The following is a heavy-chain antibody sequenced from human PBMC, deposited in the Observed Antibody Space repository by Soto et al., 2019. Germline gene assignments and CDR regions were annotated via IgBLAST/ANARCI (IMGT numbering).Heavy chain of an antibody. CDR2: IIPIFGTA. Sequence: ASVKVSCKASGGTFSSYAISWVRQAPGQGLEWMGGIIPIFGTANYAQKFQGRVTITADESTSTAYMELSSLRSEDTAVYYCARDYELRSGWALGSFDPWGQGTLVTVSS. D-gene: IGHD6-19*01. V-gene: IGHV1-69*13. CDR3: ARDYELRSGWALGSFDP. J-gene: IGHJ5*02. CDR1: GGTFSSYA.